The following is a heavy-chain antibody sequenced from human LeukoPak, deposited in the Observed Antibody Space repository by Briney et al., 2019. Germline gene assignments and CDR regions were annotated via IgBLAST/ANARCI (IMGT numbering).Heavy chain of an antibody. CDR3: AKVICSSTSCYTLDYGMDV. D-gene: IGHD2-2*02. V-gene: IGHV3-9*01. J-gene: IGHJ6*02. CDR2: ISWNSGSI. Sequence: PGRSLRLSCAASAFTFDDYAMRWVRQAPGKGLEWVLGISWNSGSIGYADSVKGRFTISRDNAKNSLYRQMNSLRAEDTALYYCAKVICSSTSCYTLDYGMDVWGQGTTVTVSS. CDR1: AFTFDDYA.